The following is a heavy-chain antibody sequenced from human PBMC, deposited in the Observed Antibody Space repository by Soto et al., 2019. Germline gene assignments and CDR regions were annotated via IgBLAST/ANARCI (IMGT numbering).Heavy chain of an antibody. CDR2: INPSGGRT. CDR1: GYTFTTHY. CDR3: ARAGENYGSGTFSPPLRYYFNS. Sequence: QVQLVQSGTEVKKPGASVNVSCKASGYTFTTHYMHWVRQAPGQGLEWMGIINPSGGRTTYALKFQGRVTMTSDTSTNTVYVQLTSLRSDDTAIYFSARAGENYGSGTFSPPLRYYFNSWGQGTLVTVSS. J-gene: IGHJ4*02. D-gene: IGHD3-10*01. V-gene: IGHV1-46*01.